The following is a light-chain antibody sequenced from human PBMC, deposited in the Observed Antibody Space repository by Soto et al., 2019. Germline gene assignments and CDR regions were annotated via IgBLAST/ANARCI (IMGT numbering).Light chain of an antibody. CDR2: GAS. J-gene: IGKJ1*01. CDR1: QSISSSY. V-gene: IGKV3-20*01. CDR3: QQYGSAPAWT. Sequence: EIVLTQSPGTLSLSPGERATLSCRASQSISSSYLAWYQQKPGQAPRLLIYGASKRATGIPDRFSGRGSGTDFTLTISRLESEDLAVYYCQQYGSAPAWTFGQGTKVEIK.